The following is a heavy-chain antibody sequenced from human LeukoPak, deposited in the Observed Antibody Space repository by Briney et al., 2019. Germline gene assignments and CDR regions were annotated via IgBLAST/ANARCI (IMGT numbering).Heavy chain of an antibody. CDR3: ARQYWGSGWSRPLEY. Sequence: PSETLSLTCTVPGGSISSSSYYWGWIRQPPGKGLEWIGSIYYSGSTYYNPSLKSRVTISVDTSKNQFSLTLSSVTAADTAVYYCARQYWGSGWSRPLEYWGQGTLVTVSS. V-gene: IGHV4-39*01. D-gene: IGHD6-19*01. CDR2: IYYSGST. J-gene: IGHJ4*02. CDR1: GGSISSSSYY.